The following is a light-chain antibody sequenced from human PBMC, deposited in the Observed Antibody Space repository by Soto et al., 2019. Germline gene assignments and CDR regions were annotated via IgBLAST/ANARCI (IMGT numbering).Light chain of an antibody. CDR3: QQYDNWPPKT. V-gene: IGKV3-15*01. CDR1: QSVRNN. J-gene: IGKJ4*01. CDR2: DAT. Sequence: EVVMTQSPATLSVSPGERATLSCKASQSVRNNLVWYQQKPGQAPRPIIYDATTRATGIPVRFSGSGSGTEFTLTSSSLQSEDVGVYYCQQYDNWPPKTFGGGTKVEVK.